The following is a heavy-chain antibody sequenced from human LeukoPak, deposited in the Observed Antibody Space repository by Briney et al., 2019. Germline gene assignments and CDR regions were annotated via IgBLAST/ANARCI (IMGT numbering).Heavy chain of an antibody. J-gene: IGHJ6*02. CDR3: AREGGYYGMDV. Sequence: GGSLRLSCAASRFTFSSYSMNWVRQAPGKGLEWVPFISTSSSYIYYADSVKGRFTTSRDNAKNSLYLQMNSLRAEDTAMYYCAREGGYYGMDVWGQGTTVTVSS. CDR2: ISTSSSYI. V-gene: IGHV3-21*01. CDR1: RFTFSSYS. D-gene: IGHD1-26*01.